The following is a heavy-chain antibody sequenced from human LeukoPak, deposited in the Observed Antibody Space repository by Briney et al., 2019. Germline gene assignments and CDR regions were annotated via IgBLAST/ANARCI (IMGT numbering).Heavy chain of an antibody. Sequence: ASVKVSCKASGYTFTGYFMHWVRQAPGQGLEWMGWINPNSGGTNYAQKFQGRVTMTRDTSISTAYMEVSRLRADDTAVYYCARVERYDSSGYPFDYWGQGALVTVSS. CDR2: INPNSGGT. D-gene: IGHD3-22*01. V-gene: IGHV1-2*02. CDR1: GYTFTGYF. J-gene: IGHJ4*02. CDR3: ARVERYDSSGYPFDY.